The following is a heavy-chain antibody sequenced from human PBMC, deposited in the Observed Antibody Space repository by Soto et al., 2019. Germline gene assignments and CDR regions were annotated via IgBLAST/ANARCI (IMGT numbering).Heavy chain of an antibody. Sequence: SVKVSCKASGGTFSSYAISWVRQAPGQGLEWMGGIIPILGIANYAQKFQGRVTMTEDTSTDTAYMELSSLRSEDTAVYYCATVGGLGYCSSTSCYDYWGQGTLVTVSS. D-gene: IGHD2-2*01. CDR2: IIPILGIA. J-gene: IGHJ4*02. CDR1: GGTFSSYA. CDR3: ATVGGLGYCSSTSCYDY. V-gene: IGHV1-69*10.